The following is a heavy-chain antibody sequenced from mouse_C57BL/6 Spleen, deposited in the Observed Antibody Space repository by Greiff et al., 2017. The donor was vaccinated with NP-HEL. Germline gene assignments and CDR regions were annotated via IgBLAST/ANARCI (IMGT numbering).Heavy chain of an antibody. CDR1: GYAFTNYL. Sequence: QVQLQQSGAELVRPGTSVKVSCKASGYAFTNYLIEWVKQRPGQGLEWIGVINPGSGGTNYNENGMGKATLTADKSSSTAYMQHSSLTSEDSAVYFCARGGYDYDGYFDVWGTGTTVTVSS. CDR3: ARGGYDYDGYFDV. J-gene: IGHJ1*03. D-gene: IGHD2-4*01. CDR2: INPGSGGT. V-gene: IGHV1-54*01.